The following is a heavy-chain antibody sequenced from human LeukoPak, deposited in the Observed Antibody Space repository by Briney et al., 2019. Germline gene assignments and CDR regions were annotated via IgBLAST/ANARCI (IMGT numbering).Heavy chain of an antibody. J-gene: IGHJ3*02. Sequence: GGSLRLSCAASGLTFSNYAMSWVRQAPGKGLEWVSVISGSGGSTYYADSVKGRFTISRDNSKNTLYLQMNSLRAEDTAVYYCAKTSTAVTIHDAFDIWGQGTMVTVSS. CDR1: GLTFSNYA. D-gene: IGHD4-11*01. V-gene: IGHV3-23*01. CDR2: ISGSGGST. CDR3: AKTSTAVTIHDAFDI.